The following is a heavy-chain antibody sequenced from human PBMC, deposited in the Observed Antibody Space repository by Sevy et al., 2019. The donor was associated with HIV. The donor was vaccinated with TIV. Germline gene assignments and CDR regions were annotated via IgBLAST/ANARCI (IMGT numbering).Heavy chain of an antibody. CDR3: ARDRGSSWSFDY. CDR2: INPHSGGT. D-gene: IGHD6-13*01. V-gene: IGHV1-2*02. CDR1: GYTFSGHY. J-gene: IGHJ4*02. Sequence: ASVKVSCKASGYTFSGHYMHWVRQAPGQGLEWMGWINPHSGGTHYSQNFQGRVTMTRDTTISTAYMELSSLRPDDTAVYYCARDRGSSWSFDYWGQRTLVTVSS.